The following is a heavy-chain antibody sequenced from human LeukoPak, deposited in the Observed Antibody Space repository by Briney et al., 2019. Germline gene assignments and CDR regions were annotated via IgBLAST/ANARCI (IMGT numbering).Heavy chain of an antibody. CDR2: INAGNGNT. V-gene: IGHV1-3*03. Sequence: ASVKVSCKASGYTFTSYVIHWVRQAPGQRLEWMGWINAGNGNTKYSQEFQGRVTITRVTSASIAYMELSSLRSEDMAVYYCARDSGPSAFDIWGQGTMVTVSS. J-gene: IGHJ3*02. CDR3: ARDSGPSAFDI. D-gene: IGHD3-10*01. CDR1: GYTFTSYV.